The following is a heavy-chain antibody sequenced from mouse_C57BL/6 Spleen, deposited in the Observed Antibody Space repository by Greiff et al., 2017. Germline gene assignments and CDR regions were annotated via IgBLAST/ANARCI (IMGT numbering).Heavy chain of an antibody. Sequence: QVQLQQSGAELVRPGASVKLSCKASGYTFTDYYINWVKQRPGQGLEWIARIYPGSGNTYYNEKFKGKATLTAEKSSSTAYMQLSSLTSEDSAVYFCALYYSNYWDYGGQGTTLTVSS. V-gene: IGHV1-76*01. CDR3: ALYYSNYWDY. D-gene: IGHD2-5*01. CDR1: GYTFTDYY. CDR2: IYPGSGNT. J-gene: IGHJ2*01.